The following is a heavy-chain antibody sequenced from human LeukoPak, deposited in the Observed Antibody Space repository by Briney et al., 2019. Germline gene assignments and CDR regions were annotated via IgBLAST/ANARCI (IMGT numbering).Heavy chain of an antibody. CDR2: ISGSSSYL. Sequence: PGGSLRLSCAASGFTLSNYNMNWVRQAPGKGLEWVSSISGSSSYLFFADSVKGRFTISRDNTKNSLYLQMNSLRAEDTAVYYCARDDYGDYGEFDYWGQGTLVTVSS. V-gene: IGHV3-21*01. CDR1: GFTLSNYN. CDR3: ARDDYGDYGEFDY. J-gene: IGHJ4*02. D-gene: IGHD4-17*01.